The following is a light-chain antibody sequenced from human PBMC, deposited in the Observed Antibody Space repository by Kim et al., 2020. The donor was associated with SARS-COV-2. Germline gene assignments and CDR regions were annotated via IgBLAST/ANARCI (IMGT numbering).Light chain of an antibody. CDR2: DAS. Sequence: EIVLTQSPATLYLSPGDRATLSCRASQSVSSDLAWYQQKPGQAPKILIYDASNRATGVPARFSGSGSGTDFTLTISSLEPEDFAVYYCQQRHAWPVTFGQGTRLEIK. CDR1: QSVSSD. V-gene: IGKV3-11*01. J-gene: IGKJ5*01. CDR3: QQRHAWPVT.